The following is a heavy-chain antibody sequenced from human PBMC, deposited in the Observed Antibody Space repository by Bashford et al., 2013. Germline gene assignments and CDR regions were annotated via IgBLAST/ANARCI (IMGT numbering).Heavy chain of an antibody. Sequence: SETLSLTCTVSGGSISSGSYYWSWIRQPAGKGLEWIGRIYTSGSTNYNPSLKSRVTISVDTSKNQFSLNLHSVTAADTAFYYCATGSTVYFDLWGQGTLVTVSS. CDR2: IYTSGST. D-gene: IGHD4-17*01. CDR3: ATGSTVYFDL. J-gene: IGHJ4*02. V-gene: IGHV4-61*02. CDR1: GGSISSGSYY.